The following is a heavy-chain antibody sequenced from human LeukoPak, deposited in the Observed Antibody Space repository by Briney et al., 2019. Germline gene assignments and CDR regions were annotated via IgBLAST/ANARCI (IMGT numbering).Heavy chain of an antibody. D-gene: IGHD2-2*01. J-gene: IGHJ4*02. CDR2: IYTGRST. Sequence: GGSLRLSCAASGFNVRSNFMAWVRQAPGKGLEWVSVIYTGRSTYYADSVKGRFTISRDNSQNTVSLQMNSVRAEDTAMYYCVREVPQLLYYWGQGTLVSVSS. V-gene: IGHV3-53*03. CDR3: VREVPQLLYY. CDR1: GFNVRSNF.